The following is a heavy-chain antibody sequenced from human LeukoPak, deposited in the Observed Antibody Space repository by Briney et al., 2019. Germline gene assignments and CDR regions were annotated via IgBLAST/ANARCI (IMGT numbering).Heavy chain of an antibody. CDR1: GFTFSSYA. CDR3: AKDLDIAAAH. D-gene: IGHD6-13*01. V-gene: IGHV3-23*01. CDR2: ITGSGGSS. Sequence: GGSLRLSCAASGFTFSSYAMSWIRQAPEKGLEWVSAITGSGGSSYYADSVKGRFTISRDNSKNTLYLQMNSLRDEDTAVYYCAKDLDIAAAHWGQGTLVTVSS. J-gene: IGHJ4*02.